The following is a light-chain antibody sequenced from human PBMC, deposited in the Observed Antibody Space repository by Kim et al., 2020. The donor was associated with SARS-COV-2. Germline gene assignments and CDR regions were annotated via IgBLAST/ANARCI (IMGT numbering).Light chain of an antibody. Sequence: VSPGAGATLSCRNSQSLGTNLAWYQQKPGQAPRLLIYDASTRPPGVPARFRGSGSGTEFTLTISSLQSEDFAVYYCQQFNNWPITFGGGTKVDIK. V-gene: IGKV3-15*01. CDR2: DAS. CDR3: QQFNNWPIT. J-gene: IGKJ4*01. CDR1: QSLGTN.